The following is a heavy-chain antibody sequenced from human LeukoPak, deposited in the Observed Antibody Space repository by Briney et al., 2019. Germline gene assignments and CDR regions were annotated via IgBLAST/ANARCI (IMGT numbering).Heavy chain of an antibody. J-gene: IGHJ4*02. V-gene: IGHV3-23*01. CDR1: GFTFSSSA. CDR2: ISGSGGST. CDR3: AKGGSSGVGATLSDFDY. D-gene: IGHD1-26*01. Sequence: PGGSLRLSCAASGFTFSSSAMTWVRQAPGKGLEWVSTISGSGGSTYYADSVKGRLTISRDNSKNTLYLQMNSLRAEDTAVYYCAKGGSSGVGATLSDFDYWGQGTLVTVSS.